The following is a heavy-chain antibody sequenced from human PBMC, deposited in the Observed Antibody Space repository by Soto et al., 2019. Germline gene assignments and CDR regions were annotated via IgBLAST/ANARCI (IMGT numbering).Heavy chain of an antibody. CDR1: GFTFDDYA. D-gene: IGHD6-6*01. CDR3: AKDIGIAGRNYYYGMDV. Sequence: EVQLVESGGGLVQPGRSLRLSCAASGFTFDDYAMHWVRQAPGKGLEWVSGISWNSGSIGYADSVKGRFTISRDNAKNSLYLQMNSLRAEDTALYYCAKDIGIAGRNYYYGMDVWGQGTTVTVSS. CDR2: ISWNSGSI. V-gene: IGHV3-9*01. J-gene: IGHJ6*02.